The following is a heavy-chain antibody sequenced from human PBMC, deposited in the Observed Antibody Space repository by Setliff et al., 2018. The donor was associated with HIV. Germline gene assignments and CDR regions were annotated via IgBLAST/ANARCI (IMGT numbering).Heavy chain of an antibody. CDR3: ARPPDDRWDDAFEI. V-gene: IGHV1-2*02. Sequence: ASVKVSCKASGYTFTSYYVHWVRQAPGQGLEWMGWINGNTGATNYAQRFQGRVTLTRDTSTNTVYMDLTRLTSDDTAMYYCARPPDDRWDDAFEIWGQGTMVTVSS. CDR2: INGNTGAT. J-gene: IGHJ3*02. CDR1: GYTFTSYY. D-gene: IGHD1-26*01.